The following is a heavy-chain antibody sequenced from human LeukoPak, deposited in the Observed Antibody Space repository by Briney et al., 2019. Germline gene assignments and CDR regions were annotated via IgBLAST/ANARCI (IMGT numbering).Heavy chain of an antibody. V-gene: IGHV5-51*01. CDR2: IYPGDSDT. Sequence: GESLKISCKGSGYSFSSHWVAWVRQMPGKGLEWMGIIYPGDSDTRYGPSFQGQVTISADKSISTAYLQWSSLKDSDTAIYYCARRDSYGNYVDYWGQGTLVTVSS. J-gene: IGHJ4*02. CDR1: GYSFSSHW. CDR3: ARRDSYGNYVDY. D-gene: IGHD5-18*01.